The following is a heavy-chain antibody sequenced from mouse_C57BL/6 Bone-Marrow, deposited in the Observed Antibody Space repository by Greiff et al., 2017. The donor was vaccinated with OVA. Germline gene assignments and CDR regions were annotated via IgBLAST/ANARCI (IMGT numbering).Heavy chain of an antibody. CDR1: GYAFSSSW. CDR2: IYPGDGDT. D-gene: IGHD2-12*01. J-gene: IGHJ1*03. Sequence: QVQLQQPGPELVKPGASVKISCKASGYAFSSSWMNWVKQRPGKGLEWIGRIYPGDGDTNYNGKFKGKATLTADKSSRTAYLQLSSLTSEDSAVYFCARLIRRYFDVWGTGTTVTVSS. V-gene: IGHV1-82*01. CDR3: ARLIRRYFDV.